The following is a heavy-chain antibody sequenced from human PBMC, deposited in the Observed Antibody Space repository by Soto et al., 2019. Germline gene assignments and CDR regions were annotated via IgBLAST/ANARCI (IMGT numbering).Heavy chain of an antibody. CDR1: GFTFSSYG. D-gene: IGHD1-26*01. CDR3: ARPTLSGSYPDYYGMDV. J-gene: IGHJ6*02. Sequence: QVQLVESGGGVVQPGRSLRLSCAASGFTFSSYGMHWVRQAPGKGLEWVAVIWYDGSNKYYADSVKGRFTISRDNSKNXLYLQMNSLRAEDTAVYYCARPTLSGSYPDYYGMDVWGQGTTVTVSS. V-gene: IGHV3-33*01. CDR2: IWYDGSNK.